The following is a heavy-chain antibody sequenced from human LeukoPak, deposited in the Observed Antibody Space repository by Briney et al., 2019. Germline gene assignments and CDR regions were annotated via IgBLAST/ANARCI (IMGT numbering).Heavy chain of an antibody. V-gene: IGHV4-59*01. CDR1: GGSISSYY. J-gene: IGHJ6*02. CDR2: IYYSGRT. D-gene: IGHD1-7*01. CDR3: ARNLLELPYYYYYYGMDV. Sequence: SETLSLTCTVSGGSISSYYWSWIRQPPGKGLEWIGYIYYSGRTNYNPSLKSRVTISVDTSKNQFSLKLSSVTAADTAVYYCARNLLELPYYYYYYGMDVWGQGTTVTVSS.